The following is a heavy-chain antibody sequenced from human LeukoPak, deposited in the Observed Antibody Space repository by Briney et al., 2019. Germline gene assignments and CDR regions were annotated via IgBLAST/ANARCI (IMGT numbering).Heavy chain of an antibody. V-gene: IGHV3-53*01. CDR3: ARTPPRYDYVWGSYRPYYFDY. CDR1: GFTVSSNY. J-gene: IGHJ4*02. CDR2: IYSGGST. Sequence: GGSLRLSCAASGFTVSSNYMSWVRQAPGKGLEWVSVIYSGGSTYYADSVKGRFTTSRDNSKNTLYLQMNSLRAEDTAVYYCARTPPRYDYVWGSYRPYYFDYWGQGTLVTVSS. D-gene: IGHD3-16*02.